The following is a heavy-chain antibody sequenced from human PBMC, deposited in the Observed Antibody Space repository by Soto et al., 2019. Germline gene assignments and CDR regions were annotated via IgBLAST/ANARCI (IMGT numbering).Heavy chain of an antibody. J-gene: IGHJ4*02. CDR1: GFTFSSCG. CDR2: ISYDGSYK. CDR3: AKGLRYCSGGGCYVVDH. D-gene: IGHD2-15*01. V-gene: IGHV3-30*18. Sequence: PGGSLRLSCAASGFTFSSCGMHWVRKAPGKGLEWVSVISYDGSYKYYADSVKGRFTISRDNSKSTLYLQMHSMRAEDTAVYYCAKGLRYCSGGGCYVVDHWGQGTQVTVSS.